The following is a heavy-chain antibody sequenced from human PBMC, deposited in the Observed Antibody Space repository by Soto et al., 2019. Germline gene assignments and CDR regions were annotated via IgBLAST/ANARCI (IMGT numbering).Heavy chain of an antibody. V-gene: IGHV1-69*02. D-gene: IGHD5-12*01. Sequence: ASVKVSCKASGGTFSSYTISWVRQAPGQGLEWMGRTIPILGIANYAQKFQGRVTITADKSTSTAYMELSSLRSEDTAVYYCARGGANGFDLWGRGTLVTVSS. CDR1: GGTFSSYT. J-gene: IGHJ2*01. CDR3: ARGGANGFDL. CDR2: TIPILGIA.